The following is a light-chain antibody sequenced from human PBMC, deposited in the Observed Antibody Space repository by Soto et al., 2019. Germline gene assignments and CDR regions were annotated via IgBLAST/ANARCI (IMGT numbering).Light chain of an antibody. CDR1: QSVLYSSNNKNY. V-gene: IGKV4-1*01. CDR3: QQYESTPPS. Sequence: DIVITQSPDSLAVSLGERATINCKSSQSVLYSSNNKNYLAWYQQRPGQPPKLLIYWASTRESGVPDRFSGSGSVTDFTLTITSLQAEDVAVYYCQQYESTPPSFGPGTNLEIK. CDR2: WAS. J-gene: IGKJ2*01.